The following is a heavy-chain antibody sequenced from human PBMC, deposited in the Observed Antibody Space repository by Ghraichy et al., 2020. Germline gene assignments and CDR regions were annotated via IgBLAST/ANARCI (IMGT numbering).Heavy chain of an antibody. V-gene: IGHV4-59*01. J-gene: IGHJ6*02. Sequence: SETLSLTCTVSGGSLSGYFWSWIRQPPGKGLQWIGYIHYSGFTNYNPSLKSRVTLSVDTSKNQFSLKLSSVTAADTAMYYCARHDHVERCRYGMDVWGQGTTGTVSS. CDR3: ARHDHVERCRYGMDV. CDR2: IHYSGFT. D-gene: IGHD5-24*01. CDR1: GGSLSGYF.